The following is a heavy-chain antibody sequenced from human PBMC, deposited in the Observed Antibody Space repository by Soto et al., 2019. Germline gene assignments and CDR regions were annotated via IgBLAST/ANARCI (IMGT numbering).Heavy chain of an antibody. J-gene: IGHJ4*02. CDR3: ARRDISGFPDY. CDR2: INPGDSDT. CDR1: GFSLNTYW. Sequence: GESLKISCKASGFSLNTYWIAWVRQMPGKGLEWMAIINPGDSDTRYSPSFQGQVTISADKSISTAYLQWSSLKASDTAMYYCARRDISGFPDYWGQGTLVTVSS. D-gene: IGHD3-22*01. V-gene: IGHV5-51*01.